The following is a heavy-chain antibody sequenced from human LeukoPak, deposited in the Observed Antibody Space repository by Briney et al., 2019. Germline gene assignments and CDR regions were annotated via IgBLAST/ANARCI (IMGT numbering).Heavy chain of an antibody. D-gene: IGHD3-10*01. Sequence: SETLSLTRAVYGGSFSGYYWSWIRPPPGKGLEGIGEINHSGSTNYNPSLKSRVTVSVDTSKNQFSLKLSSVTAADTAVYYCARGEITDLVLWFDPWGQGTLVTVTS. CDR1: GGSFSGYY. J-gene: IGHJ5*02. CDR2: INHSGST. CDR3: ARGEITDLVLWFDP. V-gene: IGHV4-34*01.